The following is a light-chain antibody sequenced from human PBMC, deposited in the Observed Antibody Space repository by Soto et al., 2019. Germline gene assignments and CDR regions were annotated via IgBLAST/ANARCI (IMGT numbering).Light chain of an antibody. CDR1: SSNIGSNY. CDR3: AAWDDSLSGSFV. J-gene: IGLJ1*01. CDR2: RDN. V-gene: IGLV1-47*01. Sequence: QSVLTQPPSASGTPGQRVTMSCSGSSSNIGSNYVYWYQQLPGTAPKPLIYRDNQRPSGVPDRFSGSKSGTSASLAISGLRSEDEADYYCAAWDDSLSGSFVFGTGTKVTVL.